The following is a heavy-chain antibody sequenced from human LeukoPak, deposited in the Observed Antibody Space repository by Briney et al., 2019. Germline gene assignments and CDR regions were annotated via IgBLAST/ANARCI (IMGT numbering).Heavy chain of an antibody. J-gene: IGHJ3*02. V-gene: IGHV1-18*01. D-gene: IGHD3-22*01. CDR1: GYTFTSYG. Sequence: ASVKVSCKASGYTFTSYGISWVRQAPGQGLEWMGWISAYNGNTNYAQKLQGRVIMTTDTSTSTAYMELRSLRSDDTAVYYCARGPEYYDSSGYSPDAFDIWGQGTMVTVSS. CDR3: ARGPEYYDSSGYSPDAFDI. CDR2: ISAYNGNT.